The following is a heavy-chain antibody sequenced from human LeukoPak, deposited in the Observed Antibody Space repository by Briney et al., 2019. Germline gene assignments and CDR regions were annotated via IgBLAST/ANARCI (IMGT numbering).Heavy chain of an antibody. J-gene: IGHJ4*02. V-gene: IGHV3-23*01. Sequence: GSLRLSCAASGFTFSSYAMSWVRQAPGKGLDWVSAISGSGGSTYYADSVKGRFTISRDNSKNTLYLQMNSLRAEDAAVYYCAKGRTGYSYGYGIDYWGQGTLVTVSS. CDR2: ISGSGGST. D-gene: IGHD5-18*01. CDR3: AKGRTGYSYGYGIDY. CDR1: GFTFSSYA.